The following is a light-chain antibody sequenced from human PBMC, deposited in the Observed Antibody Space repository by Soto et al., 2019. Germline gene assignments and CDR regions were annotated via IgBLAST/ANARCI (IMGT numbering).Light chain of an antibody. V-gene: IGKV3-11*01. Sequence: EIVLMQSPGTLSLSPGERATLSCRAGQTLRRTYIGWYQQKRGQAPSVLIYDASNRPTGIPARFSGSGSGTDFPLTISSLEPEDFAVYYCQQRSNWLWTFGQGTKVDIK. CDR1: QTLRRTY. CDR2: DAS. CDR3: QQRSNWLWT. J-gene: IGKJ1*01.